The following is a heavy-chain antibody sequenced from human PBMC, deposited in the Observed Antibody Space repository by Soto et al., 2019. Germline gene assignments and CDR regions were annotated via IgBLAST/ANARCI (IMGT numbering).Heavy chain of an antibody. J-gene: IGHJ6*02. CDR3: ARDYGARQNYYGMDV. Sequence: ASVKVSCKASGGTFSSYAISWVRQAPGQGLEWMGGIIPIFGTANYAQKFQGRVTITADKSTSTAYMELSSLRSEDTAVYYCARDYGARQNYYGMDVWGQGTTVTVS. D-gene: IGHD3-10*01. CDR2: IIPIFGTA. CDR1: GGTFSSYA. V-gene: IGHV1-69*06.